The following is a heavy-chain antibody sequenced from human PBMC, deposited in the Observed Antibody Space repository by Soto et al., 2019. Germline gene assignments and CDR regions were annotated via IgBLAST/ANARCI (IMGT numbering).Heavy chain of an antibody. D-gene: IGHD5-12*01. V-gene: IGHV3-11*01. J-gene: IGHJ4*02. CDR1: GFTFSDYY. Sequence: QVQLVESGGGLVKPGGSLRLSCAASGFTFSDYYMSWIRQAPGKRLEWISFISSSGSIIYYADSVKGRFTISRDNAKNSLFLQMNSLRAEDTAVYYCATDSGYNDRSAYYFDYWGQGTLVTVSS. CDR3: ATDSGYNDRSAYYFDY. CDR2: ISSSGSII.